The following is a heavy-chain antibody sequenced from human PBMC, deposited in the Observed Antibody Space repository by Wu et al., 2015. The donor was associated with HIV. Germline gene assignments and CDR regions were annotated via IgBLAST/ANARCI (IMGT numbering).Heavy chain of an antibody. J-gene: IGHJ5*02. CDR1: GYTFTSYG. Sequence: QVQLVQSGAEVKKPGASVKVSCKASGYTFTSYGISWVRQAPGQGLEWMGWISAYNGNTNYAQKLQGRVTMTTDTSTSTAYMELRSLRSDDTAVYYCARDPRTIAVAGTARYGWFDPWGQGTLVTVSS. CDR3: ARDPRTIAVAGTARYGWFDP. V-gene: IGHV1-18*01. D-gene: IGHD6-19*01. CDR2: ISAYNGNT.